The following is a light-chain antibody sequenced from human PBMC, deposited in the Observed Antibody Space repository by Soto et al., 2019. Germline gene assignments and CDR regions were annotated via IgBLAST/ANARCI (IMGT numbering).Light chain of an antibody. V-gene: IGLV2-14*01. CDR1: SSDVGGYDY. CDR2: EVS. CDR3: SSYSTSTDYI. Sequence: QSVLTQPASVSGSPGQSITISCTGTSSDVGGYDYVSWYQLHPGKAPKLMVFEVSNRPSGVSYRFSGSKSGNTASLTISGLQAEDDAHYFCSSYSTSTDYIFGNGTKLTV. J-gene: IGLJ1*01.